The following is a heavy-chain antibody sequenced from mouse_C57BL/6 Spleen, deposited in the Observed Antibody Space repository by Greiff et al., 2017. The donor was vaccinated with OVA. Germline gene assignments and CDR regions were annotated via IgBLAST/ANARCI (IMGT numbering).Heavy chain of an antibody. CDR1: GFSFTSYW. CDR2: IYPSDSET. CDR3: ASGGDWYFDV. Sequence: QVQLQQPGPELVTPSSSVSLSCTASGFSFTSYWMDWVLQTPGHGLELIGNIYPSDSETHYNQKFKDKATLTVDKSSSTAYMQLSSLTSEDSAVYYCASGGDWYFDVWGTGTTVTVSS. V-gene: IGHV1-61*01. J-gene: IGHJ1*03.